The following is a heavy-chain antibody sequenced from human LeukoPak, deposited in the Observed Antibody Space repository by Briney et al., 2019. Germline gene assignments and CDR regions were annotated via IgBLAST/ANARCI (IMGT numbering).Heavy chain of an antibody. Sequence: SETLSLTCTVSGGSISSSSYYWGWIRQPPGKGLEWIGSIYYSGSTYYNPSLKSRVTISVDTSKNQFSLKLSSVTAADTAVYYCARVYYYDSSGYWNYFDYWGQGTLVTVSS. V-gene: IGHV4-39*01. CDR2: IYYSGST. CDR1: GGSISSSSYY. J-gene: IGHJ4*02. CDR3: ARVYYYDSSGYWNYFDY. D-gene: IGHD3-22*01.